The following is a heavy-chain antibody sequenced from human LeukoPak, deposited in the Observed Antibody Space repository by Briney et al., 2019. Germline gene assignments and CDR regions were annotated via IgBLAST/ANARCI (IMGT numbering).Heavy chain of an antibody. D-gene: IGHD3-22*01. CDR3: AKELTPDRSGFDAFDI. CDR2: ISSSGNTI. V-gene: IGHV3-48*03. J-gene: IGHJ3*02. CDR1: GFTFSDYE. Sequence: GGSLRLSCAASGFTFSDYEMDWVRQAPGKGLEWVSYISSSGNTIYYAGSVKGRFTISRDNAKNSLYLQMNSLRAEDTAVYYCAKELTPDRSGFDAFDIWGQGTMVTVSS.